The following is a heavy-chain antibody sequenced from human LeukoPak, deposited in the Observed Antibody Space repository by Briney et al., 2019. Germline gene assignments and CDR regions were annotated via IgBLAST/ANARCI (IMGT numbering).Heavy chain of an antibody. CDR3: ARSTSYSAAAGTPENAFDI. CDR2: ISSSNSYI. V-gene: IGHV3-21*01. J-gene: IGHJ3*02. D-gene: IGHD6-13*01. Sequence: GGSLRLSCAASGFTFSTYSMNWVRQAPGKGLEWVSSISSSNSYIYYPDSVKGRFTISRDNAKNSLYLQMNSLRAEDTAVYYCARSTSYSAAAGTPENAFDIWGQGTMVTVSS. CDR1: GFTFSTYS.